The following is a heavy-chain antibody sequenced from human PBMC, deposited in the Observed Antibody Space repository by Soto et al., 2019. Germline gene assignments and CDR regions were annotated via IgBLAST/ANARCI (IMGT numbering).Heavy chain of an antibody. V-gene: IGHV3-23*01. Sequence: EVQLLESGGGLVQPGGSLRLSCAASGFTFSSYAMNWVRQPPGKGLEWVSVISGSGDSTYYADSVKGRFTISRDKSKNTLYLQMKSLRAEDTAVYYCASRSSGWYFDYWGQGTLVTVSS. J-gene: IGHJ4*02. CDR1: GFTFSSYA. CDR3: ASRSSGWYFDY. D-gene: IGHD6-19*01. CDR2: ISGSGDST.